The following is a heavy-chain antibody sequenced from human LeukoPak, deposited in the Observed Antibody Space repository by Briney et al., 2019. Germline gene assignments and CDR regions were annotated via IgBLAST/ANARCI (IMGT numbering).Heavy chain of an antibody. D-gene: IGHD3-22*01. Sequence: SETLSLTCTVSGGSISSSSYYWGWIRQPPGKGLEWIGSIYYSGSTYYNPSLKSRVTISVDTSKNQFSLKLSSVTAADTAVYYCARSRWGSGYFDYWGQGTLVTVSS. CDR1: GGSISSSSYY. CDR3: ARSRWGSGYFDY. V-gene: IGHV4-39*07. CDR2: IYYSGST. J-gene: IGHJ4*02.